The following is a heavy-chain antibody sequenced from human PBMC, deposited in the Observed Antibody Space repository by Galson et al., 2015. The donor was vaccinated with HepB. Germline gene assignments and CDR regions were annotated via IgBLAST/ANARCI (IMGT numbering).Heavy chain of an antibody. V-gene: IGHV3-53*01. Sequence: SLRLSCAASGFTFSSFALSWVRQAPGKGLEWVSVIYSDGTTYYADSVKGRFTISRGNSKNTLYLQMNSLRAEDTAVYYCARDLRSGGSSGWYYFDYWGQGTLVIVSS. D-gene: IGHD6-19*01. CDR1: GFTFSSFA. J-gene: IGHJ4*02. CDR2: IYSDGTT. CDR3: ARDLRSGGSSGWYYFDY.